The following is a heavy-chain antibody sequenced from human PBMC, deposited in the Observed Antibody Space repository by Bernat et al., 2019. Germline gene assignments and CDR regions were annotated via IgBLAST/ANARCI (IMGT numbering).Heavy chain of an antibody. J-gene: IGHJ5*02. CDR2: INPDTGDT. CDR1: GYTFTYYY. D-gene: IGHD2-21*01. CDR3: AVIYFNGGGASAPSNH. Sequence: QVQLVQSGAEVKKPGASVTVSCKASGYTFTYYYIYWVRQAPGQGLECMGWINPDTGDTNYAQKFPGRVTMSKETAISTVYMQLSRLTSDEVAVYYDAVIYFNGGGASAPSNHWGQGTVVTVSS. V-gene: IGHV1-2*02.